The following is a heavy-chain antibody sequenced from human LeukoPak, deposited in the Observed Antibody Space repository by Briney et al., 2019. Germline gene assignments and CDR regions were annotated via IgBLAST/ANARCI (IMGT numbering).Heavy chain of an antibody. CDR2: ISSSSSTI. V-gene: IGHV3-48*01. CDR1: GFTFSTYS. Sequence: PGGSLRLSCAASGFTFSTYSMNWVRQAPGKGLEWVSYISSSSSTIYYADSVKGRFTISRDNAKNSLYLQMNSLRAEDTAVYYCARASGRYLYYYYKDVWGKGTTVTVSS. D-gene: IGHD1-26*01. CDR3: ARASGRYLYYYYKDV. J-gene: IGHJ6*03.